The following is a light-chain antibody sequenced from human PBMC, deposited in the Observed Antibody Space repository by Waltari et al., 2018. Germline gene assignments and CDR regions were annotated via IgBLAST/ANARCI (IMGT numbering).Light chain of an antibody. CDR1: QSLLDSEDGSTY. CDR2: EVS. CDR3: LQGIEYPT. J-gene: IGKJ1*01. Sequence: DIVMTQTPFSLSVTLGEPSSISCTSSQSLLDSEDGSTYLDWYLEKPGKSPQLLIYEVSNRASGVPDRFSGSGSDTDFTRKISRVEAEDVGVYYCLQGIEYPTFGQGTKVEIK. V-gene: IGKV2-40*01.